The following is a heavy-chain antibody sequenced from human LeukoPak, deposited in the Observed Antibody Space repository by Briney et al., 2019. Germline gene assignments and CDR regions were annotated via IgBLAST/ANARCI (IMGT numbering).Heavy chain of an antibody. J-gene: IGHJ4*02. CDR3: ATYSSNDYYFDY. V-gene: IGHV1-24*01. CDR1: GYTLTELS. CDR2: FDPEDGET. D-gene: IGHD2-21*01. Sequence: ASVKVFCKVSGYTLTELSMHWVRQAPGKGLEWMGGFDPEDGETIYAQKFQGRVTMTEDTSTDTAYMELSSLRSEDTAVYYCATYSSNDYYFDYWGQGTLVTVSS.